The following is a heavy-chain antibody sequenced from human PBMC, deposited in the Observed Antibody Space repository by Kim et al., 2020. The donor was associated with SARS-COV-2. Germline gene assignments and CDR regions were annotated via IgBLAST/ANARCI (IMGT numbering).Heavy chain of an antibody. CDR1: GFTFSSYN. CDR3: ARVRGGYYFDF. J-gene: IGHJ4*02. V-gene: IGHV3-48*02. D-gene: IGHD5-12*01. CDR2: IATSGTI. Sequence: GGSLRLSCAASGFTFSSYNMNWVRQAPRKGLEWVSYIATSGTIFHADSVKGRFTISRDNAKSSLYLQMNSLRDEDTAVYYCARVRGGYYFDFWGPGTLVTVSS.